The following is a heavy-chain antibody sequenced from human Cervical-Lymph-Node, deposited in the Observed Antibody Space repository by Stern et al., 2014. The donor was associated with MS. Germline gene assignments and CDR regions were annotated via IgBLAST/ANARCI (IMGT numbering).Heavy chain of an antibody. CDR3: VRDQGGIAAY. D-gene: IGHD6-13*01. Sequence: EQPVESGAEVRKPGSSVKVSCKASGDSFSINTMSWVRQAAGQGLECVGCITHLFGTSNYVQKCQGRVTTTADESTNTAYMELSSLRSEDTAVYFCVRDQGGIAAYWGQGTLVTVSA. CDR2: ITHLFGTS. V-gene: IGHV1-69*01. J-gene: IGHJ4*02. CDR1: GDSFSINT.